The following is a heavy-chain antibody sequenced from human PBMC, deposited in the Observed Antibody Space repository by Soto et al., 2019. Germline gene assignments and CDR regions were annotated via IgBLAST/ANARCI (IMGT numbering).Heavy chain of an antibody. D-gene: IGHD5-12*01. CDR1: GGTFSSYT. J-gene: IGHJ5*02. V-gene: IGHV1-69*02. CDR2: IIPILGIA. Sequence: ASVKVSCKASGGTFSSYTISWVRQAPGQGLEWMGRIIPILGIANYAQKFQGRVTITADKSTSTAYMELSSLRSEDTAVYYCASSVATIFFLRSTNWFDPWGQGTLVTVSS. CDR3: ASSVATIFFLRSTNWFDP.